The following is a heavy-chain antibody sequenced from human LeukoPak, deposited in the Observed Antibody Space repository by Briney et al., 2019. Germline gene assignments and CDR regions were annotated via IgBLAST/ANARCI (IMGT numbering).Heavy chain of an antibody. V-gene: IGHV4-59*01. CDR2: IYYSGST. Sequence: ETLTLTCTVSGGSISSYYWSWIRQPPGKGLEWIGYIYYSGSTNYNPSLKSRVTISVDTSKNQFSLKLSSVTAADTAVYYCARTTEGGYTYDYFYYYYMDVWGKGTTVTISS. D-gene: IGHD5-18*01. J-gene: IGHJ6*03. CDR3: ARTTEGGYTYDYFYYYYMDV. CDR1: GGSISSYY.